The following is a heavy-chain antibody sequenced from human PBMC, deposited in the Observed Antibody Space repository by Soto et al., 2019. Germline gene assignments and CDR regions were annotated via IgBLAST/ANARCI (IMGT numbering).Heavy chain of an antibody. CDR1: GFTFSSYA. Sequence: PGVSLRLSCAASGFTFSSYAMHWVRQAPGKGLEWVAVISYDGSNKYYADSVKGRFTISRDNSKNTLYLQMNSLRAEDTAVYYCARDHYYDSSGYSPYFDYWGQGTLVTVSS. V-gene: IGHV3-30-3*01. J-gene: IGHJ4*02. CDR2: ISYDGSNK. CDR3: ARDHYYDSSGYSPYFDY. D-gene: IGHD3-22*01.